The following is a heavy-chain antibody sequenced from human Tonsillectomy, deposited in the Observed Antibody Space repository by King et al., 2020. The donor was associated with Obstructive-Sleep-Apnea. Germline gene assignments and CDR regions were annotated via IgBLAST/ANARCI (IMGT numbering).Heavy chain of an antibody. CDR3: VRGTYYYDPEGSGWFDP. J-gene: IGHJ5*02. Sequence: VQLVESGGGLIQPGGSLRLSCAASGFTFNSYWMHWVRQAPGKGLVWVSRINSDVISTSYADSVKGRFTISRDNAKNTLYLQMNNLRAEDTAVYYCVRGTYYYDPEGSGWFDPWGQGTLVTVSS. CDR2: INSDVIST. V-gene: IGHV3-74*01. CDR1: GFTFNSYW. D-gene: IGHD3-22*01.